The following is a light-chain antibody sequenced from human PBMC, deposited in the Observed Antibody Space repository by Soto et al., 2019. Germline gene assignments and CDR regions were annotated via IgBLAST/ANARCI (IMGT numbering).Light chain of an antibody. J-gene: IGLJ1*01. CDR1: NSYVGGYNY. CDR2: DVS. V-gene: IGLV2-11*01. Sequence: QSVLNQPRSMPGPAGQSVTISCTGTNSYVGGYNYVSWYQQHPGRAPKVMIYDVSKRPSGVPDRFSGSKSGNTASLTISGLQADDEADYYCCSYAGTYTYVFGTGTKVTVL. CDR3: CSYAGTYTYV.